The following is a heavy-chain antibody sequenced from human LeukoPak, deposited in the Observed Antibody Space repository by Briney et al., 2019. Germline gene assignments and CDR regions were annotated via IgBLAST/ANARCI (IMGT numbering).Heavy chain of an antibody. CDR3: TTDPPGGTDY. CDR2: IKRHIDGGTT. Sequence: GGSLRLSCAASGFTFSNDWKGWVRQAPGKGLEWVGRIKRHIDGGTTDYAAPVKGRFTISRDDSENTLYLQMSSLKIEDTAVYYCTTDPPGGTDYWGQGTLVTVFS. CDR1: GFTFSNDW. J-gene: IGHJ4*02. V-gene: IGHV3-15*01. D-gene: IGHD1-1*01.